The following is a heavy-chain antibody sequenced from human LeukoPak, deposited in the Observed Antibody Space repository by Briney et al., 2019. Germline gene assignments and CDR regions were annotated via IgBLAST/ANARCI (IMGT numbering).Heavy chain of an antibody. CDR3: ARVLAAADYNWFDP. CDR2: ISSSSSTI. CDR1: GFTFSSYS. D-gene: IGHD6-13*01. Sequence: GGSLRLSCAASGFTFSSYSMNWVRQAPGRGVAWVSYISSSSSTIYYADSVKGRFTISRDNAKNSLYLQMNSLRAEDTAVYYCARVLAAADYNWFDPWGQGTLVTVSS. V-gene: IGHV3-48*01. J-gene: IGHJ5*02.